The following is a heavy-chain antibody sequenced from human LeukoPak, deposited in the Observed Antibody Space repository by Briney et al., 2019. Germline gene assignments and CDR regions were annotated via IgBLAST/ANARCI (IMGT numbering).Heavy chain of an antibody. CDR3: ARGLFCGGDCYPDAFDI. J-gene: IGHJ3*02. V-gene: IGHV4-59*01. D-gene: IGHD2-21*02. Sequence: SETLSLTCTVSGGSISSYYWSWIRQPPGKGLEWIAYVYYSGSTNYNPSLKSRVTISVDTSKSQFSLKLRSVTAADTAVYYCARGLFCGGDCYPDAFDIWGPGTMVTVSS. CDR1: GGSISSYY. CDR2: VYYSGST.